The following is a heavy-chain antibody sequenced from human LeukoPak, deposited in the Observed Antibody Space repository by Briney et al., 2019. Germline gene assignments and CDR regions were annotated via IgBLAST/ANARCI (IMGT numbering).Heavy chain of an antibody. Sequence: SGTLSLTCAVYGGSFSGYYWSWIRQPPGKGLEWIGEINHSGSTNYNPSLKSRVTISVDTSKNQFSLKLGSVTAADTAVYYCASSPNSLHYDIFDYWGQETLVTVSS. J-gene: IGHJ4*02. D-gene: IGHD3-9*01. V-gene: IGHV4-34*01. CDR3: ASSPNSLHYDIFDY. CDR2: INHSGST. CDR1: GGSFSGYY.